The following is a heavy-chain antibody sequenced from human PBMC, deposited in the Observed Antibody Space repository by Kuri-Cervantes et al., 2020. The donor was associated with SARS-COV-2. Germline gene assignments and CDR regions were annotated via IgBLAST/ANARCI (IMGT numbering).Heavy chain of an antibody. CDR2: IATAGDP. CDR1: GFTFSSHD. Sequence: GGSLRLSCVASGFTFSSHDMHWVRQPTGKGLEWVSGIATAGDPYFAASVTGRFTISGENAKNSLYLQMDSLRAGDTAVYYCARVSWGGDGFDIWGQGTMVTVSS. D-gene: IGHD3-16*01. CDR3: ARVSWGGDGFDI. J-gene: IGHJ3*02. V-gene: IGHV3-13*05.